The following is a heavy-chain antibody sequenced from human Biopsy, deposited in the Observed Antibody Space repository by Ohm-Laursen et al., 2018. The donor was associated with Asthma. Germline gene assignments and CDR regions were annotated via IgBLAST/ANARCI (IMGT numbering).Heavy chain of an antibody. CDR2: MSFDGRHT. CDR1: GFSFNSYG. CDR3: AKERYYDFWSGYPI. Sequence: SLRLSCAASGFSFNSYGMHWVRQAPGKGLEWVAVMSFDGRHTYYADSVKGRFTISRDNSKNTLYLQMNSLRAEDTAVYYCAKERYYDFWSGYPIWGQGTMVTVSS. D-gene: IGHD3-3*01. J-gene: IGHJ3*02. V-gene: IGHV3-30*18.